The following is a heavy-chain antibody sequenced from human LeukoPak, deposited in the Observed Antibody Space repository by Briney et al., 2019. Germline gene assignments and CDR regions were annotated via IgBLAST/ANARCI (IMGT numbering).Heavy chain of an antibody. Sequence: YPSETLSLTCAVYGGSFSGYYWSWIRQPPGKGLEWIGEINHSGSTNYNPSLKSRVTISVDTSKNQFSLKLSSVTAADTAVYYCARYYNYGSGTRYYGMDVWGQGTTVTVSS. V-gene: IGHV4-34*01. CDR2: INHSGST. D-gene: IGHD3-10*01. CDR3: ARYYNYGSGTRYYGMDV. J-gene: IGHJ6*02. CDR1: GGSFSGYY.